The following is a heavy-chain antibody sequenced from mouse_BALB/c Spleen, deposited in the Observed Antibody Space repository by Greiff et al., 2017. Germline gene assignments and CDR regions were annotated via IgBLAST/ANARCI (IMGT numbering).Heavy chain of an antibody. CDR2: ISTYYGDA. CDR1: GYPFTDYA. J-gene: IGHJ1*01. D-gene: IGHD2-14*01. CDR3: ARYDVYFDV. V-gene: IGHV1S137*01. Sequence: QVQLQQSGAELVRPGVSVKISCKGSGYPFTDYAMHWVKQSHAKSLEWIGVISTYYGDASYNQKFKGKATMTVDKSSSTAYMELARLTSEDSAIYYCARYDVYFDVWGAGTTVTVSA.